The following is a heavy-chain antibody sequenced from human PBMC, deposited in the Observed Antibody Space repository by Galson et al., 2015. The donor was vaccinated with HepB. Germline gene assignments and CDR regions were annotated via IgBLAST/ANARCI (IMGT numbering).Heavy chain of an antibody. V-gene: IGHV3-30*02. CDR1: GFTFSSYG. D-gene: IGHD3-10*01. J-gene: IGHJ4*02. CDR3: VRKKEFGRGWFGEFTFDY. Sequence: SLRLSCAASGFTFSSYGMHWVRQAPGKGLEWVAFIRYDGSNKYYADSVKGRFTISRDNSKNTLYLQMNSLRAEDTAVYYCVRKKEFGRGWFGEFTFDYWGQGTLVTVSS. CDR2: IRYDGSNK.